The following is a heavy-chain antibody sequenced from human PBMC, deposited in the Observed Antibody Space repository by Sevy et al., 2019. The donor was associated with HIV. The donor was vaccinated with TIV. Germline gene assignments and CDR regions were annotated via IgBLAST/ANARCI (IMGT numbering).Heavy chain of an antibody. CDR3: AKDWQQLFALGYYYYGMDV. D-gene: IGHD6-13*01. Sequence: GGSLRLSCAASGFTFSSYSMNWVRQAPGKGLEWVAFIRYDGSNKYYADSVKGRFTISRDNSKNTLYLQMNSLRAEDTAVYYCAKDWQQLFALGYYYYGMDVWGQGTTVTVSS. CDR1: GFTFSSYS. CDR2: IRYDGSNK. V-gene: IGHV3-30*02. J-gene: IGHJ6*02.